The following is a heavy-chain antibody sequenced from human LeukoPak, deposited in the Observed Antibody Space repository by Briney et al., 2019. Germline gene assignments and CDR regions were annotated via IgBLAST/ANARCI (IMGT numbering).Heavy chain of an antibody. V-gene: IGHV3-74*01. Sequence: HPGGSLRLSCAASGFTFSSYWMHWVRQVPGKGLVWVSRIKGDGTSTIYADSVKGRFTISRDNAKNTLYLQMNSLRAEDTAVYYCASGTASCYWGQGTLVTVSS. CDR3: ASGTASCY. CDR1: GFTFSSYW. J-gene: IGHJ4*02. CDR2: IKGDGTST.